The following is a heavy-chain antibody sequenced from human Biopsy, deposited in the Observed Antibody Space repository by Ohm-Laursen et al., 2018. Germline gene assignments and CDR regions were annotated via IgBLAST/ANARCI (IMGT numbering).Heavy chain of an antibody. CDR2: IHYTGSPI. Sequence: SLRLSCTASGFTFTSYEMSWVRQASGKGLEWVANIHYTGSPIYYADSVRGRFTISRDNGEYSLFLQMNSLRVDDTAVYYCARRIPLYGMDVWGQGTTVTVSS. CDR3: ARRIPLYGMDV. CDR1: GFTFTSYE. D-gene: IGHD2-2*02. J-gene: IGHJ6*02. V-gene: IGHV3-48*03.